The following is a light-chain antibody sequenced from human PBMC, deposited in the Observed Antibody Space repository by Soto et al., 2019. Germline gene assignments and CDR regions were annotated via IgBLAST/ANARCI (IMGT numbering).Light chain of an antibody. CDR3: SSYTSASALGI. CDR1: KFDIGRYDY. CDR2: EVN. J-gene: IGLJ2*01. V-gene: IGLV2-14*01. Sequence: QAVVTQPASVSESPGQTITISCAGTKFDIGRYDYVSWYRQHPGEAPKLIIFEVNNRPSGVSNRFSGSKSGNTASLTIFGLQVEDEALYFCSSYTSASALGIFGGGTQLTVL.